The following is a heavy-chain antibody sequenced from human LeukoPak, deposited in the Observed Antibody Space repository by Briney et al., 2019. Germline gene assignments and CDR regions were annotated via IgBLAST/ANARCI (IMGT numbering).Heavy chain of an antibody. CDR1: GGSFSSYY. Sequence: SETLSLTCAVSGGSFSSYYWSWIRQPPGKGLEWIGSIYHSGSTYYNPSLKSRVTISVDTSKNQFSLKLSSVTAADTAVYYCARDRGSSPNDAFDIWGQGTMVTVSS. CDR3: ARDRGSSPNDAFDI. D-gene: IGHD6-6*01. J-gene: IGHJ3*02. V-gene: IGHV4-38-2*02. CDR2: IYHSGST.